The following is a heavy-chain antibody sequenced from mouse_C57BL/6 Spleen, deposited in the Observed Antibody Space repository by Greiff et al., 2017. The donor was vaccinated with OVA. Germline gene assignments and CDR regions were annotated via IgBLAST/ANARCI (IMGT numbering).Heavy chain of an antibody. D-gene: IGHD3-2*02. CDR1: GYTFTSYW. CDR3: GKQRRIHGYYLDY. J-gene: IGHJ2*01. Sequence: QVQLQQPGAELVKPGASVKLSCKASGYTFTSYWMTWVKQRPGQGLEWIGDIYPCSGSTNYNEKFKSKATLTVDTSSSTAYMQLSSLTSEDSAVYCGGKQRRIHGYYLDYWGQGTTLTVSS. V-gene: IGHV1-55*01. CDR2: IYPCSGST.